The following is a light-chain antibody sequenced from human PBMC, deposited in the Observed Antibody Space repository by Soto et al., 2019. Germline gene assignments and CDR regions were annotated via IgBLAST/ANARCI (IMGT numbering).Light chain of an antibody. V-gene: IGLV2-14*03. CDR3: SSYTSSAPFYV. CDR2: DVN. CDR1: STDFDGYDY. Sequence: QSVLTQPASLSGPPGQSITISCTGASTDFDGYDYVSWYQQHPGQAPKLMIYDVNNRPSGVSYRFSGSKSGDTASLTISGLQAEDDADYYCSSYTSSAPFYVFGTGTKVTVL. J-gene: IGLJ1*01.